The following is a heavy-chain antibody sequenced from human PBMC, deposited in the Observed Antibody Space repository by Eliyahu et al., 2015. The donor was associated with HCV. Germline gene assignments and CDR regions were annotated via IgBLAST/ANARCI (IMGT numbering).Heavy chain of an antibody. D-gene: IGHD1-26*01. CDR3: ATGAAQQFIVGATTAFDI. Sequence: QVQLVQSGAEVXKPGASVKVSCKVSGYTLXELSMHWVRQAPGKGLEWMGGFDPEDGETIYAQKFQGRVTMTEDTSTDTAYMELSSLRSXDTAVYYCATGAAQQFIVGATTAFDIWGQGTMVTVSS. CDR2: FDPEDGET. J-gene: IGHJ3*02. CDR1: GYTLXELS. V-gene: IGHV1-24*01.